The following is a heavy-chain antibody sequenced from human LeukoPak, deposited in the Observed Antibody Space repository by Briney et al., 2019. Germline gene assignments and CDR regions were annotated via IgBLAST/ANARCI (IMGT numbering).Heavy chain of an antibody. CDR1: GGSISSSNYY. D-gene: IGHD3-22*01. V-gene: IGHV4-39*07. Sequence: SETLSLTCTVSGGSISSSNYYWGWIRQPPGKGLEWIGEINHSGSTNYNPPLKSRVTISVDTSKNQFSLKLSSVTAADTAVYYCARGVGDDSRSDYFDYWGQGTLVTVSS. J-gene: IGHJ4*02. CDR3: ARGVGDDSRSDYFDY. CDR2: INHSGST.